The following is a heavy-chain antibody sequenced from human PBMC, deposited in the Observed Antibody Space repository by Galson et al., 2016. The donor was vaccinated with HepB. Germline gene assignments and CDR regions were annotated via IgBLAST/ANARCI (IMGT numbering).Heavy chain of an antibody. CDR2: ISDSGVRT. CDR1: EFTLSNYD. CDR3: ARKNSLLCYYGN. Sequence: SLRLSCAASEFTLSNYDMSWVRQAPGKGLEWVSAISDSGVRTYYADSVKGRFTISRDNSKNTLYLQMNSLRAEDTAVYYCARKNSLLCYYGNWGQGTLVTVSS. V-gene: IGHV3-23*01. D-gene: IGHD3-10*01. J-gene: IGHJ4*02.